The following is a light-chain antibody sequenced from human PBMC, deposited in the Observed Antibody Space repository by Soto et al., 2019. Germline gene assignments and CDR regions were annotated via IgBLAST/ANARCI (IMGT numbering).Light chain of an antibody. J-gene: IGKJ1*01. CDR3: QQRSNWPT. CDR1: QSFSSY. Sequence: EIVLTQSPGTLSLAPGETAPVGCGASQSFSSYLAWYQQKPGQAPRLLIYDASNRATGIPARFSGSGSATDFTLTISSLDPEDFAVYYCQQRSNWPTFGQGTKVDIK. CDR2: DAS. V-gene: IGKV3-11*01.